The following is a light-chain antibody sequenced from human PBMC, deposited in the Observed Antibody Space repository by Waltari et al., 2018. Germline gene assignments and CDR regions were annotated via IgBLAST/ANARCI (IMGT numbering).Light chain of an antibody. CDR2: DVS. CDR3: CSYAGSYVV. V-gene: IGLV2-11*01. CDR1: SSDVGGYNY. J-gene: IGLJ2*01. Sequence: QSALTKPRPVSGSPGQSVTIPCTGTSSDVGGYNYVSWYQQPPGKAPKLLIYDVSKRPSGVPDRFSGSKSGNTASLTISGLQAEDEADYYCCSYAGSYVVFGGGTKLTVL.